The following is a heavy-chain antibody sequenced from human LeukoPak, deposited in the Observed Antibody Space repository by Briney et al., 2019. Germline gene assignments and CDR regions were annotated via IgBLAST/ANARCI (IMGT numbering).Heavy chain of an antibody. CDR2: ISGSGGST. CDR3: AKVLRRDYGSGSYFNPPGLLF. V-gene: IGHV3-23*01. CDR1: GFTFSSYA. D-gene: IGHD3-10*01. J-gene: IGHJ6*04. Sequence: PGGSLTLSCAASGFTFSSYAMSWVRQAPGKGLEWVSAISGSGGSTYYADSVRGRFTISRDNSKNTLYLQMNSLRAEDTAVYYCAKVLRRDYGSGSYFNPPGLLFWGKGTTVTVSS.